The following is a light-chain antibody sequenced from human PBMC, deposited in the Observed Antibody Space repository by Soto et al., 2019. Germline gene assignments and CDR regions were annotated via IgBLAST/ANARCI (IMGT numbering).Light chain of an antibody. J-gene: IGKJ1*01. Sequence: EIVMTQSPDTLSVSPGETATLSCRASQSVGSNLAWYQQKPGQAPRLLISDASTRAAGLPARFSGSGSGTNFTLPISSLQSEDFAVYSCQQSNNWPKTFGKGTKV. CDR1: QSVGSN. CDR3: QQSNNWPKT. CDR2: DAS. V-gene: IGKV3-15*01.